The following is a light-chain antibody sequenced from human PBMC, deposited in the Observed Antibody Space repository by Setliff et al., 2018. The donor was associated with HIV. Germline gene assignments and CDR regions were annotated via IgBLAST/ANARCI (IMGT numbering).Light chain of an antibody. CDR1: NIASKS. CDR3: QVWDSSSDLRNV. CDR2: YNS. J-gene: IGLJ1*01. Sequence: SYELTQPPSVSVAPGKTASISCGGNNIASKSVHWYQHKPGQAPVLVIYYNSDRPSGIPERFSGSKSGNTATLTISRVEAGDEADYYCQVWDSSSDLRNVFGTGTKVTVL. V-gene: IGLV3-21*04.